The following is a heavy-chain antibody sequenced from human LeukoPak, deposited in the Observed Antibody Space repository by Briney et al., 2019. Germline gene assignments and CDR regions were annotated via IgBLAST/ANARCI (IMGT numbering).Heavy chain of an antibody. CDR3: ARMVDGDYGSDY. CDR2: ISYDGSNK. CDR1: GFTFSSYG. D-gene: IGHD4-17*01. Sequence: GGSLRLSCAASGFTFSSYGMHWVRHAPGKGLEWVAVISYDGSNKYYADSVKGRFTISRDNSKNTLYLQMNSLRAEDTAVYYCARMVDGDYGSDYWGQGTLVTVSS. J-gene: IGHJ4*02. V-gene: IGHV3-30*03.